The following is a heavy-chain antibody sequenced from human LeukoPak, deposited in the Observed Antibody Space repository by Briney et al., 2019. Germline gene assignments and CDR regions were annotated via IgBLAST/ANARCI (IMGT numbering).Heavy chain of an antibody. CDR3: AGRMTATAYYSSGMDV. D-gene: IGHD2-21*02. CDR2: MNPNSGGT. V-gene: IGHV1-2*02. CDR1: GYTCTCYD. Sequence: GSSVKLSCKAAGYTCTCYDMHWGRQPPGPGLELMGCMNPNSGGTNYAQKFQGRGTMTRDTSISTAYMELSRLRSDATAVYYCAGRMTATAYYSSGMDVWGQGTTVTVSS. J-gene: IGHJ6*02.